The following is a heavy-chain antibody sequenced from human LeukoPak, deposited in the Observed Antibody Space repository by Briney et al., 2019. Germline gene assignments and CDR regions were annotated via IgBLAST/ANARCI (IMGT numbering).Heavy chain of an antibody. CDR2: ISGSGSYI. CDR1: GFTFSSYS. D-gene: IGHD3-9*01. J-gene: IGHJ4*02. CDR3: VKGLSDDLLTGTSKY. V-gene: IGHV3-21*04. Sequence: GGSLRLSCAASGFTFSSYSMNWARPAPGKGLEWVSSISGSGSYIYYADSVKGRFTISRDNSKNTLFLQMNSLRAEDTAVYYCVKGLSDDLLTGTSKYWGQGTLVAVSS.